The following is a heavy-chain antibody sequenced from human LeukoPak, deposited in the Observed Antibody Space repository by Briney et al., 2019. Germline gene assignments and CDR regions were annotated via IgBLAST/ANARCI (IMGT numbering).Heavy chain of an antibody. CDR2: INSDGSST. D-gene: IGHD3-10*01. V-gene: IGHV3-74*01. J-gene: IGHJ4*02. CDR3: ARGGYYYGSGSYGFDY. CDR1: GYTFSSYW. Sequence: PGGSLRLSCAASGYTFSSYWMHWVRQAPGKGLVWVSRINSDGSSTSYADSVKGRFTISRDNAKNTLYLQMNSLRAEDTAVYYCARGGYYYGSGSYGFDYWGQGTLVTVSS.